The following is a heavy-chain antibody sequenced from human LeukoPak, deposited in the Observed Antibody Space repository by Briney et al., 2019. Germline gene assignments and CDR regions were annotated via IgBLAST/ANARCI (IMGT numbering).Heavy chain of an antibody. CDR3: ARSIAVAVGELDY. CDR1: GGSVSSGSYY. Sequence: SETLSLTCTVSGGSVSSGSYYWSWIRQPPGKGLEWIGYIYYSGSTNYNPSLKSRVTISVDTSKNQFSLKLSSVTAAGTAVYYCARSIAVAVGELDYWGQGTLVTVSS. J-gene: IGHJ4*02. D-gene: IGHD6-19*01. V-gene: IGHV4-61*01. CDR2: IYYSGST.